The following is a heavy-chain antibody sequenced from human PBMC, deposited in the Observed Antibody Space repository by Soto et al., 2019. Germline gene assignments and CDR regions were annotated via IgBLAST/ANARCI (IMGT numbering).Heavy chain of an antibody. CDR2: INPNSGNI. Sequence: ASAKDSGNASGDTFTTYDMNWLRQETGHGLEWMGWINPNSGNIGYAQRFQGRVTMTRDTAIRTAYMEVSSLRSDDTAVYYCARGRASGSYYLLDYWGQGTLVTVSS. D-gene: IGHD3-10*01. CDR3: ARGRASGSYYLLDY. V-gene: IGHV1-8*01. CDR1: GDTFTTYD. J-gene: IGHJ4*02.